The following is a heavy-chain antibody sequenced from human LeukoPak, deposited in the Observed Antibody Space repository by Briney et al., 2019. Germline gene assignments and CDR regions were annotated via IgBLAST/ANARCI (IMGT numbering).Heavy chain of an antibody. J-gene: IGHJ4*02. CDR2: IYWNDDK. V-gene: IGHV2-5*01. Sequence: SGPTLVKPTQTLTLTCTFSGFSLSTSGVGVGWIGQPPGKALEWLALIYWNDDKRYSPSLKSRLTITKDTSKNQVVLTMTNMDPVDTATYYCALPHLRFFGYYFDYWGQGTLVTVSS. CDR3: ALPHLRFFGYYFDY. CDR1: GFSLSTSGVG. D-gene: IGHD3-3*01.